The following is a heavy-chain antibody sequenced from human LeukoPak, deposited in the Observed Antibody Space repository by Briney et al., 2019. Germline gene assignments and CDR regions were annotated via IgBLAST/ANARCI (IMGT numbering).Heavy chain of an antibody. V-gene: IGHV3-23*01. CDR3: ARAGSDNYYSGINY. CDR2: IYGNAGRT. CDR1: GFTFGSHA. D-gene: IGHD1-26*01. Sequence: GGSLRLSCAASGFTFGSHAMNWVRQAPGKGLECVSGIYGNAGRTFYADSVKGRFTMSRDNSKNTLYLQMDSLRVEDTAIYYCARAGSDNYYSGINYWGQGTLVTVSS. J-gene: IGHJ4*02.